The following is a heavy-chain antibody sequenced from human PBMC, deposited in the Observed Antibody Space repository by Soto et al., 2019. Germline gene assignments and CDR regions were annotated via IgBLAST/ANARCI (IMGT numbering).Heavy chain of an antibody. V-gene: IGHV4-59*01. J-gene: IGHJ4*02. Sequence: SETLSLTCTVSGGSISSYYWSWIRQPPGKGLEWVGDIYYSGSTNYNPSLKRRVTISVATSKNQFSLNLRSVTAADTAVSYCARDKRVPAAIGFDYWGQGTMVTVSS. D-gene: IGHD2-2*02. CDR1: GGSISSYY. CDR2: IYYSGST. CDR3: ARDKRVPAAIGFDY.